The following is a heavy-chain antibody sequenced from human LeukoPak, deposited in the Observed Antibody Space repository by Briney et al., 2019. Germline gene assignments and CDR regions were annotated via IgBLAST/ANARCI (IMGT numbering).Heavy chain of an antibody. J-gene: IGHJ6*03. CDR3: ASISTYYYYMDV. V-gene: IGHV4-39*01. D-gene: IGHD3-3*02. CDR1: GGSISSSSYY. CDR2: IYYSGST. Sequence: SETLSLTCTVSGGSISSSSYYWGWIRQPPGKGLEWIGSIYYSGSTYYNPSLKSRVTISVDTSKNQFSLKLSSVTAADTAVYYCASISTYYYYMDVWGKGTTVTISS.